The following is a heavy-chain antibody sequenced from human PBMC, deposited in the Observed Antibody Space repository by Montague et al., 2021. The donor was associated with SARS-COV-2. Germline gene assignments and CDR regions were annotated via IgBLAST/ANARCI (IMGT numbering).Heavy chain of an antibody. D-gene: IGHD1-26*01. V-gene: IGHV4-59*01. CDR3: ARVGWELRVGDYYFDY. CDR2: LYYSGST. CDR1: GGSISSYY. Sequence: SETLSLTCTVSGGSISSYYWSWIRQPPGKGLEWIGYLYYSGSTNYNPSLKSRVTISVDTSKNQFSLRLNSVTAADTAVYYCARVGWELRVGDYYFDYWGQGTLVTVSS. J-gene: IGHJ4*02.